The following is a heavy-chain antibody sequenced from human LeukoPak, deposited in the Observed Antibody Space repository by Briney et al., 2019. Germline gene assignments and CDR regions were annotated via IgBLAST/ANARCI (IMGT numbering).Heavy chain of an antibody. CDR3: ARRTVTNGWFRIDY. Sequence: PSETLSLTCTVSGGSISSYYWSWIRQPPGKGLEWLGYIYYSGSTNYNPSLKSRVTISVDTSKNEFSLKLSSVTAADTALYYCARRTVTNGWFRIDYWGQGSLVIVSS. CDR1: GGSISSYY. CDR2: IYYSGST. V-gene: IGHV4-59*08. J-gene: IGHJ4*02. D-gene: IGHD6-19*01.